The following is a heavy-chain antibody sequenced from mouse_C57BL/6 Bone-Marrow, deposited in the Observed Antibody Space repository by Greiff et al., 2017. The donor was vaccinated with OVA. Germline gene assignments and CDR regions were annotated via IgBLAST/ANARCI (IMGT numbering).Heavy chain of an antibody. D-gene: IGHD1-1*01. V-gene: IGHV1-26*01. Sequence: EVQLQQSGPELVKPGASVKISCKASGYTFTDYYMNWVKQSHGKSLEWIGDINPNNGGTSYNQKFKGKATLTVDKSSSTAYMELRSLTSEDSAVYYCARPLMDYYGSSFDYWGQGTTLTVSS. J-gene: IGHJ2*01. CDR1: GYTFTDYY. CDR3: ARPLMDYYGSSFDY. CDR2: INPNNGGT.